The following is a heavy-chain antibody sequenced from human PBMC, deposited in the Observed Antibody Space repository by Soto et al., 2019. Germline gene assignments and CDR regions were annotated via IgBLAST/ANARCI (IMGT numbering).Heavy chain of an antibody. CDR3: ASSDLYSGSYTDYFDY. J-gene: IGHJ4*02. CDR2: IWYDGSNK. Sequence: GGSLRLSCAASGFTFSSYGMHWVRQAPGKGLEWVAVIWYDGSNKYYADSVKGRFTISRDNSKNTLYLQMNSLRAEDTAVYYCASSDLYSGSYTDYFDYWGQGTVGIVS. CDR1: GFTFSSYG. V-gene: IGHV3-33*01. D-gene: IGHD1-26*01.